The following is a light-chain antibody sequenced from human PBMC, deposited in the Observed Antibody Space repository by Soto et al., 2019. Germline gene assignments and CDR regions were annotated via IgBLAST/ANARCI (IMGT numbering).Light chain of an antibody. Sequence: QSALTQPPSATGSPGQSVTISCTGTSSDVGGYNYVSWYQQHPGKAPKLMIYEVSKRPSGVPDRFSGSKSGNTASLTVSGLHAEAEADYYCNSYAGSNNCVFGGGTKLTVL. CDR1: SSDVGGYNY. CDR3: NSYAGSNNCV. J-gene: IGLJ3*02. V-gene: IGLV2-8*01. CDR2: EVS.